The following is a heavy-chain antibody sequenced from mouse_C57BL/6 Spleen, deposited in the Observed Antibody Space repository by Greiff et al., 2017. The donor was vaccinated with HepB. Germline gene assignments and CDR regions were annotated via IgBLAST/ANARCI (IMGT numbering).Heavy chain of an antibody. CDR3: ARSLGFGYEYQFAY. J-gene: IGHJ3*01. D-gene: IGHD2-4*01. CDR1: GFSLTSYG. CDR2: IWSGGST. V-gene: IGHV2-2*01. Sequence: VQLQQSGPGLVQPSQSLSITCTVSGFSLTSYGVHWVRQSPGKGLEWLGVIWSGGSTDYNAAFISRLSISKDNSKSQVFFIMNSLQADDTAIYYCARSLGFGYEYQFAYWGQGTLVTVSA.